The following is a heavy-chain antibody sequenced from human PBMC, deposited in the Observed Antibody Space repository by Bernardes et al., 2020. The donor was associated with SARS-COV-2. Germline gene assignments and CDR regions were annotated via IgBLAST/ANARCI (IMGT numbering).Heavy chain of an antibody. D-gene: IGHD3-22*01. CDR1: GFTFTSYG. CDR2: ISNDRDTR. CDR3: AKDGFHYEDSGYYPYFEY. J-gene: IGHJ4*02. V-gene: IGHV3-30*18. Sequence: GGSLRLSCAASGFTFTSYGMFWVRQAPGKGLEWVAFISNDRDTRYFGDSVKGRFTISRDNIKKMVWLQMDSLKVEDTATYYCAKDGFHYEDSGYYPYFEYWGQGTLVTVSS.